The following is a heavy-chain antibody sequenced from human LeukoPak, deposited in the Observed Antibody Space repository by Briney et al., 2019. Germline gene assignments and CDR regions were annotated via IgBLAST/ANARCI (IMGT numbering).Heavy chain of an antibody. Sequence: GGSLRLSCAASGFTFSNYWMHWVRQVPGKGLVWVSRIKSDGSSTSYADSVKGRFTISRDNAKNTLYLQMNSLRAEDTAVYFCARDPDRSGWSTFEYWGQGTLVTVSS. J-gene: IGHJ4*02. V-gene: IGHV3-74*01. CDR3: ARDPDRSGWSTFEY. CDR2: IKSDGSST. D-gene: IGHD6-19*01. CDR1: GFTFSNYW.